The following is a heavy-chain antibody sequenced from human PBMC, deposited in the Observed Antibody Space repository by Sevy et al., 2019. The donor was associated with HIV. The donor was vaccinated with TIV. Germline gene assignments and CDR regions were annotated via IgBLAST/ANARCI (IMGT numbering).Heavy chain of an antibody. CDR3: GSDKPQGVVSVPPARWGGIDY. CDR1: GYTFSSYG. J-gene: IGHJ4*02. V-gene: IGHV1-18*03. D-gene: IGHD2-15*01. Sequence: ASVKVSCKASGYTFSSYGISWVRQAPGQGLEWMGWISAYTGNTNYAQKYQGRVTMTTDTSTTSADLELRNLRSADMAVYFCGSDKPQGVVSVPPARWGGIDYWGQGTLVTVSS. CDR2: ISAYTGNT.